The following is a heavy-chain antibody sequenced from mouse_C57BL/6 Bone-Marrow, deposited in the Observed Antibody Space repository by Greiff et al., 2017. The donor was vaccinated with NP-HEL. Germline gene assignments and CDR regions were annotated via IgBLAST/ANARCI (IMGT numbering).Heavy chain of an antibody. V-gene: IGHV1-81*01. CDR1: GYTFTSYG. CDR2: IYPRSGNT. Sequence: QVQLKQSGAELARPGASVKLSCKASGYTFTSYGISWVKQRTGQGLEWIGEIYPRSGNTYYNEKFKGKATLTADKSSSTAYMELRSLTSDDSAVYFCARNRFGIYYSPVLDYWGQGTTLTVSS. CDR3: ARNRFGIYYSPVLDY. J-gene: IGHJ2*01. D-gene: IGHD1-1*01.